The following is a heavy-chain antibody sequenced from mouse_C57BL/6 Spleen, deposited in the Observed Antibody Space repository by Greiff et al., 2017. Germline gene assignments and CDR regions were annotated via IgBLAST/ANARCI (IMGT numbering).Heavy chain of an antibody. J-gene: IGHJ3*01. V-gene: IGHV1-55*01. D-gene: IGHD1-3*01. CDR2: IYPGSGTT. CDR3: ARVSSAWFAY. Sequence: QVQLQQSGAELVKPGASVKMSCTASGYTFSGYWITWVKQRPGQGLEWIGDIYPGSGTTNYNEKFKGQATLTVDTSTSTAYMQLSSLTSEDPAVYYCARVSSAWFAYWGQGTLVTVDA. CDR1: GYTFSGYW.